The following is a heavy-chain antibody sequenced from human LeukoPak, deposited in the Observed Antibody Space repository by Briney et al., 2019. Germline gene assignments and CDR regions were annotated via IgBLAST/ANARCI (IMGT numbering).Heavy chain of an antibody. Sequence: GGSLRLSCAASGFTFSNYGMHWVRQAPGKGLDWVAFVRSDGSHTDYADSAKGRFTISRDNSKNTLYLQMNSLRAEDTAVYYCARLYLLTGYSPPTNWGQGTLVTVSS. CDR2: VRSDGSHT. CDR1: GFTFSNYG. D-gene: IGHD3-9*01. V-gene: IGHV3-30*02. CDR3: ARLYLLTGYSPPTN. J-gene: IGHJ4*02.